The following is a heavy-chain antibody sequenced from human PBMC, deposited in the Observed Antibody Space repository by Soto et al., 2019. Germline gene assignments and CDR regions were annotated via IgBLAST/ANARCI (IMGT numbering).Heavy chain of an antibody. CDR3: ARGQSITMVRGVTHFDY. Sequence: PWETLSLTCAVYGGSFSGYYWSWIRQPPGKGLEWIGEINHSGSTNYNPSLKSRVTISVDTSKNQFSLKLSSVTAADTAVYYCARGQSITMVRGVTHFDYWGQGTLVTVSS. V-gene: IGHV4-34*01. CDR1: GGSFSGYY. D-gene: IGHD3-10*01. CDR2: INHSGST. J-gene: IGHJ4*02.